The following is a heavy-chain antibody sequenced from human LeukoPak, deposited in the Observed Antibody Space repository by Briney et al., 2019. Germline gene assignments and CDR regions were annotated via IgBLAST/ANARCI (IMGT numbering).Heavy chain of an antibody. V-gene: IGHV1-8*03. CDR3: ARSIAAAGLTDY. D-gene: IGHD6-13*01. CDR1: GYTFTSYD. Sequence: ASVKVSCKASGYTFTSYDINWVRQATGQGLEWMGWMNPNSGNTGYAQKFQGRVTITRNTSISTAYMELSSLRSEDTAVYYCARSIAAAGLTDYWGQGTLVTVSS. CDR2: MNPNSGNT. J-gene: IGHJ4*02.